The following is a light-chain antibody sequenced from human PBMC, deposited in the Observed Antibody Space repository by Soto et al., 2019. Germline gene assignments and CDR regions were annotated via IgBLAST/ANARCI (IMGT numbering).Light chain of an antibody. V-gene: IGKV3-20*01. CDR2: GAS. CDR3: QQFSSYPLT. CDR1: QSVSNNY. J-gene: IGKJ4*01. Sequence: IVMTHSPATLSVSGGEIATLSFRASQSVSNNYLSCYQQKPVQAPRLLIYGASNRATGIPDRFSGGGSGTDFTLTISRLEPEEFAVYYCQQFSSYPLTLGGGTKVDIK.